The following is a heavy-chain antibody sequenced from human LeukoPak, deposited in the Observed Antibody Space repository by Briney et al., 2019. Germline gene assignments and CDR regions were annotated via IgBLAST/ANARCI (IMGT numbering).Heavy chain of an antibody. D-gene: IGHD6-13*01. CDR3: AKGVRIAAAGTVYFQH. CDR1: GFTFSSYA. J-gene: IGHJ1*01. Sequence: SGGSLRLSCAASGFTFSSYAMSWVRQAPGKGLEWVSAISGSGGTTYHADSVKGRFTISRDNSKNTLYLPMNSLGAEDTAVYYCAKGVRIAAAGTVYFQHWGQGTLVTVSS. V-gene: IGHV3-23*01. CDR2: ISGSGGTT.